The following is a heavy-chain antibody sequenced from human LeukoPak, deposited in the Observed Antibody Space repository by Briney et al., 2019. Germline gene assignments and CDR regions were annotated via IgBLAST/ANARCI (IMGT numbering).Heavy chain of an antibody. J-gene: IGHJ5*02. CDR3: ARDQRWFDP. CDR2: IYYSGST. V-gene: IGHV4-59*01. Sequence: SETLSLTCTVCGGSIRSYYWSWIRQPPGKGLEWIGYIYYSGSTNYNPSLKSRVTISVDTSKTQFSLKLSSVIAADTAVYYCARDQRWFDPWGQGTLVTVSS. CDR1: GGSIRSYY.